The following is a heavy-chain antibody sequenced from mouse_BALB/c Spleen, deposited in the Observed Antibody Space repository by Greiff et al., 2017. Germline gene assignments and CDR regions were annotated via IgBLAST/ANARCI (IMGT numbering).Heavy chain of an antibody. V-gene: IGHV5-4*02. CDR2: ISDGGSYT. CDR1: GFTFSDYY. D-gene: IGHD2-1*01. CDR3: ARGGNGNYAMDY. J-gene: IGHJ4*01. Sequence: EVKVVESGGGLVKPGGSLKLSCAASGFTFSDYYMYWVRQTPEKRLEWVATISDGGSYTYYPDSVKGRFTISRDNAKNNLYLQMSSLKSEDTAMYYCARGGNGNYAMDYWGQGTSVTVSS.